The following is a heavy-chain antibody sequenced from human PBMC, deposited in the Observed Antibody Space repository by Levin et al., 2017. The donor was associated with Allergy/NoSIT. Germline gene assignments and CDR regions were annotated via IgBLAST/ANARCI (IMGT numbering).Heavy chain of an antibody. CDR1: GFTFSSYW. CDR2: IKQDGSVK. J-gene: IGHJ4*02. Sequence: GGSLRLSCTASGFTFSSYWMSWVRQAPGKGLEWVANIKQDGSVKYYVDSVKARFTISRDNAKNSLYLQMNSLRAEDTAVYYCAKEPYGTFSDYWGQGTLVTVSS. D-gene: IGHD4-17*01. CDR3: AKEPYGTFSDY. V-gene: IGHV3-7*01.